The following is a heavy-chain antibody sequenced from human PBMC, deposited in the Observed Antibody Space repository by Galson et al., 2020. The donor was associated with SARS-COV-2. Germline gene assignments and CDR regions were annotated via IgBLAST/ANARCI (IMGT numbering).Heavy chain of an antibody. CDR2: TSATT. J-gene: IGHJ6*03. D-gene: IGHD3-10*02. V-gene: IGHV3-23*01. CDR1: GFTFSSYG. Sequence: GESLKTSCVASGFTFSSYGMSWLRQAPGQGLEWVATTSATTYYADSVRRRFIISRDDSNNILYLQMNGLGADDTAVYYCAKDFVRGIGYMDVWGPGTTVTVSS. CDR3: AKDFVRGIGYMDV.